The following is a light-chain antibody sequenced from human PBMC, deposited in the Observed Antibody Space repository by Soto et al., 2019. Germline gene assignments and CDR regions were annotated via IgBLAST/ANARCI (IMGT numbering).Light chain of an antibody. V-gene: IGKV1-5*01. J-gene: IGKJ2*01. Sequence: DLQMTQSPSTLSASVGDRVTITCRATQDINNWLAWYQQKPWKAPRLLIYDVSTLQTGVPSRFSGRGSGTEATLIISSLQPDDVASYYCQQYFHYPVTFGRGTKVEIK. CDR2: DVS. CDR3: QQYFHYPVT. CDR1: QDINNW.